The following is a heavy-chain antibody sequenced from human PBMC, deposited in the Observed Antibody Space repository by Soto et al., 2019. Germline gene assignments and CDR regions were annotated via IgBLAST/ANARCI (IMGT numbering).Heavy chain of an antibody. J-gene: IGHJ6*03. CDR2: ISSSSSYI. V-gene: IGHV3-21*01. CDR1: GFTFSSYS. Sequence: ESGGGLVKPGGSLRLSCAASGFTFSSYSMNWVRQAPGKGLEWVSSISSSSSYIYYADSVKGRFTISRDNAKNSLYLQMNSLRAEDTAVYYCAVHDFWSGYYNYMDVWGKGTTVTVSS. CDR3: AVHDFWSGYYNYMDV. D-gene: IGHD3-3*01.